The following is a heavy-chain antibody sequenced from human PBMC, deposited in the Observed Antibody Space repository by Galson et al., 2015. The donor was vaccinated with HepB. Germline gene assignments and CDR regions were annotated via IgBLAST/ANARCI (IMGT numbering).Heavy chain of an antibody. D-gene: IGHD6-6*01. CDR3: ARVEQLVYWYFDL. V-gene: IGHV4-38-2*01. J-gene: IGHJ2*01. CDR2: IYHSGST. Sequence: LSLTCAVSGYSISSGYYWGWIRQPPGKGLEWIGSIYHSGSTYYNPSLKSRVTISVDTSKNQFSLKLSSVTAADTAVYYCARVEQLVYWYFDLWGRGTLVTVSS. CDR1: GYSISSGYY.